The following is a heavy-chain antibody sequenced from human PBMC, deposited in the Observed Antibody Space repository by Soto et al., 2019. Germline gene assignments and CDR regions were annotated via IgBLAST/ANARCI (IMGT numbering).Heavy chain of an antibody. D-gene: IGHD1-26*01. J-gene: IGHJ4*02. CDR3: ARDLPDNSLP. Sequence: EVQLVESGGGLVQPGGSLRLSCAVSGFSVSSNYMSWARQAPGKGLEWVAVFPGPTETYYADSVKGRFTISRDNSKNMLYLQMNNLRVEDTAVYYCARDLPDNSLPWGQGTLVSVSS. V-gene: IGHV3-66*01. CDR1: GFSVSSNY. CDR2: FPGPTET.